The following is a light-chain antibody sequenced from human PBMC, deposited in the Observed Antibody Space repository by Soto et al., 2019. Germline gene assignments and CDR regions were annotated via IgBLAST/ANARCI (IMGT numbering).Light chain of an antibody. Sequence: SVLTQSPAPLSVSPGERATLSCRASQSVSSNLAWYQQKPGQAPRLLIYGASSRATGIPDRFSGSGSGTDFTLTISRLEPEDFAVYYCQQYGSSPPITFGQGTRLEIK. J-gene: IGKJ5*01. V-gene: IGKV3-20*01. CDR3: QQYGSSPPIT. CDR2: GAS. CDR1: QSVSSN.